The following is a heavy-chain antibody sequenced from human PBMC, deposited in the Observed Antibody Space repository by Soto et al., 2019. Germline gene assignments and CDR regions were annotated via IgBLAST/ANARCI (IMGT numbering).Heavy chain of an antibody. D-gene: IGHD3-10*01. CDR2: IWYDGSNK. Sequence: QVQLVESGGGVVQPGRSLRLSCAAAGFTFSSYGMHWVRQAPGKGLEWVAVIWYDGSNKYYADSVKGRFTISRDNSKNTLHLQMNSLRAEDPAVYYCARDTARAMVRIYYGMDVWGQGTTVTVSS. CDR3: ARDTARAMVRIYYGMDV. V-gene: IGHV3-33*01. J-gene: IGHJ6*02. CDR1: GFTFSSYG.